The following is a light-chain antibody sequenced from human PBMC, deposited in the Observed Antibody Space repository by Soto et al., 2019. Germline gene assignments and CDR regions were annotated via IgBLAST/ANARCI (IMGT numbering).Light chain of an antibody. J-gene: IGLJ2*01. V-gene: IGLV2-8*01. CDR2: EVS. Sequence: QSVLTQPPSASGSPGQSVTISCIGTSSDVGGYNYVSWYQQHPGKAPKLMIYEVSKRPSGVPDRFSGSKSGNTASLTVSGLQAEDEADYYCAAWDDSLSGPVFGGGTKLTVL. CDR1: SSDVGGYNY. CDR3: AAWDDSLSGPV.